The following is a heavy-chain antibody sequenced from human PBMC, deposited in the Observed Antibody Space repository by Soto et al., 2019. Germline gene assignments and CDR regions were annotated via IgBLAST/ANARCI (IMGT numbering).Heavy chain of an antibody. V-gene: IGHV3-15*07. CDR1: GFTFTNAW. CDR2: IKSKTDGGTT. J-gene: IGHJ4*02. CDR3: TTWGDYDYYFDY. D-gene: IGHD5-12*01. Sequence: PGGSLRLSCAASGFTFTNAWMNWVRQAPGKGLEWVGRIKSKTDGGTTDYAARVKGRFTISRDDSKNTLYLQMNSLKTEDTAVYYCTTWGDYDYYFDYWGQGTLVTVSS.